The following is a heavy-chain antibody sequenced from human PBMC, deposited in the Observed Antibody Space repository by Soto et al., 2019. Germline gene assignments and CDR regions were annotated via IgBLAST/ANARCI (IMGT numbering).Heavy chain of an antibody. CDR3: VKDMKWVGMTTIHYADS. Sequence: EVQLVDSGGGLVQPGRSLRLSCAASGFTIDDYAMHWVRQVPGKGLEWVSGISSNSDTIDYADSVKGRFTISRDNAKNTLFLQMNSLRPKDTALYYCVKDMKWVGMTTIHYADSWGQGTLVTVDS. D-gene: IGHD2-21*01. CDR2: ISSNSDTI. CDR1: GFTIDDYA. J-gene: IGHJ4*02. V-gene: IGHV3-9*01.